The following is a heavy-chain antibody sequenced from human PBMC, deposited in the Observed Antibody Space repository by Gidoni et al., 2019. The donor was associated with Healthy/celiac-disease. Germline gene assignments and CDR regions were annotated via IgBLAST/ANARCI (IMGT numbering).Heavy chain of an antibody. Sequence: EVQLVESGGGLVQPGRSLRLSCSASGFTFDDYAMHWVRQAPGKGLEWVSGSSWNSGSIGYADSVKGRFTISRDNAKNSLYLQMNSLRAEDTALYYCAKETTTYYYGMDVWGQGTTVTVSS. V-gene: IGHV3-9*01. CDR3: AKETTTYYYGMDV. J-gene: IGHJ6*02. CDR1: GFTFDDYA. D-gene: IGHD1-1*01. CDR2: SSWNSGSI.